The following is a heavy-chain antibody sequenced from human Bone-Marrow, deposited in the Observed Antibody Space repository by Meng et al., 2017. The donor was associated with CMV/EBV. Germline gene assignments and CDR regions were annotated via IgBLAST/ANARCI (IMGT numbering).Heavy chain of an antibody. CDR3: TRSLYYYDSSGSPALDY. CDR2: IRSKAYGGTT. Sequence: GESLKISCAASGFTFSSYWMSWVRQAPGKGLEWVGFIRSKAYGGTTEYAASVKGRFTISRDDSKSIAYLQMNSLKTEDTAVYYCTRSLYYYDSSGSPALDYWGQGTLVTVSS. CDR1: GFTFSSYW. V-gene: IGHV3-49*04. J-gene: IGHJ4*02. D-gene: IGHD3-22*01.